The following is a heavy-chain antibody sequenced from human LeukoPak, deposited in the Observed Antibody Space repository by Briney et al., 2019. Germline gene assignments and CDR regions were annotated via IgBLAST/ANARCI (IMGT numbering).Heavy chain of an antibody. J-gene: IGHJ4*02. CDR1: GFTFSSYA. V-gene: IGHV3-23*01. D-gene: IGHD3-22*01. CDR2: ISGSGGST. Sequence: GGSLRPSCAASGFTFSSYAMSWVRQAPGKGLEWVSAISGSGGSTYYADSVKGRFTISRDNSKNTLYLQMNSLRAEDTAVYYCARGVDYYENSGTIDYWGQGTLVTVSS. CDR3: ARGVDYYENSGTIDY.